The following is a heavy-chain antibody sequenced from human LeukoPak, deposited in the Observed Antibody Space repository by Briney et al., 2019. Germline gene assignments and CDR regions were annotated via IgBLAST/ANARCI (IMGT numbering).Heavy chain of an antibody. CDR2: IYYSGST. J-gene: IGHJ4*02. V-gene: IGHV4-59*08. CDR1: GGSISSHY. Sequence: SETLSLTCTVSGGSISSHYWSWIRQPPGKGLEWIGNIYYSGSTNYNPSLKSRVTISVDTSKNQFSLKLSSVTAADTAVYYCARASGWYDYWGQGTLVTVSS. CDR3: ARASGWYDY. D-gene: IGHD6-19*01.